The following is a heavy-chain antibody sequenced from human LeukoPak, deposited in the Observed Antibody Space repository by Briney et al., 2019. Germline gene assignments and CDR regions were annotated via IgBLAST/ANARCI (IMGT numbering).Heavy chain of an antibody. CDR2: INHSGST. V-gene: IGHV4-34*01. CDR3: ARQTIPIILTGDIHFDY. Sequence: SETLSLTCAVYGGSFSGYYWSWIRQPPGKGLEWIGEINHSGSTNYNPSLKSRVTISVDTSKNQFSLKLSSVTAADTAVYYCARQTIPIILTGDIHFDYWGQGTLVTVSS. J-gene: IGHJ4*02. D-gene: IGHD3-9*01. CDR1: GGSFSGYY.